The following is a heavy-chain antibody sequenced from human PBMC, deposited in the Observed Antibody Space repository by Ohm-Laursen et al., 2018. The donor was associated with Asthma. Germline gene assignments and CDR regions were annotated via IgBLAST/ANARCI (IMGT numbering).Heavy chain of an antibody. V-gene: IGHV3-48*01. J-gene: IGHJ4*02. CDR1: GFTFRNYA. CDR2: ISSSSSTI. Sequence: GSLRLSCAASGFTFRNYAMTWVRQAPGKGLEWVSYISSSSSTIYYADSVKGRFAISRDNAKNSLYLQMNSLRAEDTAVYYCARDRDYGDRPHFDYWGQGTLVTVSS. CDR3: ARDRDYGDRPHFDY. D-gene: IGHD4-17*01.